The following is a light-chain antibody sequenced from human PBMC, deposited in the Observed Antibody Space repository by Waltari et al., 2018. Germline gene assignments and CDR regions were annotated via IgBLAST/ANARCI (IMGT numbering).Light chain of an antibody. Sequence: QSALTQPASVSGSPGQSITIPCPGTSSDVGSYNLVSGYQQHPGKAPKLMIYEGSKRPSGVSNRFSGSKSGNTASLTISGLQAEDEADYYCCSYAGSSWVFGGGTKLTVL. CDR3: CSYAGSSWV. V-gene: IGLV2-23*01. J-gene: IGLJ3*02. CDR2: EGS. CDR1: SSDVGSYNL.